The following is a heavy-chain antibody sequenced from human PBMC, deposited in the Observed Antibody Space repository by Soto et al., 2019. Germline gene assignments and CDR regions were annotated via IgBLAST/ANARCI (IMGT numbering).Heavy chain of an antibody. CDR2: VSPTGDTV. V-gene: IGHV3-9*01. CDR3: LKDAPNASIDH. Sequence: VQVVASGGGLVQPGRSLRLSCAVSGFRFEQYVMHWVREGPGKGLECVSTVSPTGDTVAYADSVEGRFTVSRDNAKNSLYLHMNSLKADDTAFYYCLKDAPNASIDHWGQGTLVTVSS. D-gene: IGHD2-2*01. J-gene: IGHJ4*02. CDR1: GFRFEQYV.